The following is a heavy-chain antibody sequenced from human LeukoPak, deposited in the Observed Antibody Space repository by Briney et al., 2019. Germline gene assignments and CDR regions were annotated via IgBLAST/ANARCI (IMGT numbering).Heavy chain of an antibody. CDR3: ARVEWLAYFDY. J-gene: IGHJ4*02. CDR2: IYYSGST. Sequence: SETLPLTCTVSGGSISSYYWSWIRQPPGKRLEWIGYIYYSGSTNYNPSLKSRVTISVDTSKNQFSLKLSSVTAADTAVYYCARVEWLAYFDYWGQGTLVTVSS. V-gene: IGHV4-59*01. CDR1: GGSISSYY. D-gene: IGHD6-19*01.